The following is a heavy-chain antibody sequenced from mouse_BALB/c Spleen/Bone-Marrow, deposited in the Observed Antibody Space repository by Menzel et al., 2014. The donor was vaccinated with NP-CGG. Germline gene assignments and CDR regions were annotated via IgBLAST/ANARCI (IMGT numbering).Heavy chain of an antibody. CDR1: GFSFSDHY. Sequence: EVKLVESGGRLVKPGGSLKLSCAASGFSFSDHYMYWVRQTPEKRLEWVATISDGGGHTYYSDSVKGRFTISRDNAKNNLYPQMSRLKSEDTAMYHCARDGDYRYAWFSYWGQGTPVTVSA. D-gene: IGHD2-14*01. J-gene: IGHJ3*01. V-gene: IGHV5-4*02. CDR3: ARDGDYRYAWFSY. CDR2: ISDGGGHT.